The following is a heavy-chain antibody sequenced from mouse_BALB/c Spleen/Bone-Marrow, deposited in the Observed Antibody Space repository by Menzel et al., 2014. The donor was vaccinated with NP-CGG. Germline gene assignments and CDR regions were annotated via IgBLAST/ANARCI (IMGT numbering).Heavy chain of an antibody. V-gene: IGHV14-1*02. CDR1: GFNIKDYY. J-gene: IGHJ2*01. Sequence: VQLQQPGAELVRPGALVKLSCKASGFNIKDYYMHWVKRRPEQGLEWIGWIDPENGNTIYDPKFQGKASITADTSSNTAYLQLSSLTSEDTAVYYCARWGNYYFDYWGQGTTLTVSS. CDR3: ARWGNYYFDY. CDR2: IDPENGNT.